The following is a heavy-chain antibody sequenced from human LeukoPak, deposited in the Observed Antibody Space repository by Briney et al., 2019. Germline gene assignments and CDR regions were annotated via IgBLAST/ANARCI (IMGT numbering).Heavy chain of an antibody. Sequence: GGSLRLSCAASGFTFSSYWMHWVRQAPGKGLVWVSRINTDGSSTSYADSVKGRFTISRDNAKNTLYLQMNSLRAEDTAVYYCARGQQEDYSSSFLWVEPGIDYWGQGTLVTVSS. D-gene: IGHD6-6*01. CDR1: GFTFSSYW. CDR2: INTDGSST. V-gene: IGHV3-74*01. CDR3: ARGQQEDYSSSFLWVEPGIDY. J-gene: IGHJ4*02.